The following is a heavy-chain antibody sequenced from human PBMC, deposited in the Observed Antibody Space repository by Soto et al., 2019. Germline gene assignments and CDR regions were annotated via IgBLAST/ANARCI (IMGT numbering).Heavy chain of an antibody. D-gene: IGHD7-27*01. V-gene: IGHV4-30-4*01. J-gene: IGHJ4*02. CDR2: IYHGGTI. CDR1: GGSISSGGYF. Sequence: QVQLQESGPGLVKPSQTLSLTCTVSGGSISSGGYFWSWIRQPPDQGLEWIGHIYHGGTIYNKPSLHRRNTISVETSKAQFSLKLSAVTAADTAVYYCARGPSGDNVDYWGQGILVTVSS. CDR3: ARGPSGDNVDY.